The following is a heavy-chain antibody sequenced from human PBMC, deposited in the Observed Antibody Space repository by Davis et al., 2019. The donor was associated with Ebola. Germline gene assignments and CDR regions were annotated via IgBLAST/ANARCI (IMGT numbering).Heavy chain of an antibody. Sequence: GGSLRLSCAASGFTFSGYVMSWVRQPPGKGLEWVSSISGSGSHTYFADFVKGRFTISRDNSNNTLYLQMNSLRGEDTALYYCAKGTRAVPEYGFIDYWGQGTLVTVSS. CDR3: AKGTRAVPEYGFIDY. CDR1: GFTFSGYV. CDR2: ISGSGSHT. V-gene: IGHV3-23*01. D-gene: IGHD6-19*01. J-gene: IGHJ4*02.